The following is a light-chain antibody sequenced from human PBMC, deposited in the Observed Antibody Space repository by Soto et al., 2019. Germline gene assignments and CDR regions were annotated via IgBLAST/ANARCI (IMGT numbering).Light chain of an antibody. Sequence: SLTQSASVSGSPGQSITISCTGTSSDVGGYNYVSWYQQHPGKAPKLIIYDVSNRPSGVSTRFSGSKSGNTASLTISGLQAEDEADYSCSSYTSTNSWVFGGGTKLTVL. J-gene: IGLJ3*02. CDR1: SSDVGGYNY. CDR3: SSYTSTNSWV. V-gene: IGLV2-14*01. CDR2: DVS.